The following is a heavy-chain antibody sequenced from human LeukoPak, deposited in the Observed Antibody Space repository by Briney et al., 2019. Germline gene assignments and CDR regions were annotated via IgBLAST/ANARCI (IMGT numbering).Heavy chain of an antibody. CDR3: ARSAGGSGSYRDY. CDR2: IYPGDSDT. J-gene: IGHJ4*02. D-gene: IGHD3-10*01. Sequence: GASVKVSCKASGYTLTSYYMHWVRQMPGKGLEWMGIIYPGDSDTRYSPSFQGQVTISADKSISTAYLQWSSLKASDTAMYYCARSAGGSGSYRDYWGQGTLVTVSS. V-gene: IGHV5-51*01. CDR1: GYTLTSYY.